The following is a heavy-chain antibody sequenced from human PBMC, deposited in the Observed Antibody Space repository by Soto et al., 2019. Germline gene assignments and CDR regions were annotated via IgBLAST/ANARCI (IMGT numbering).Heavy chain of an antibody. J-gene: IGHJ2*01. CDR3: ARHRLVSRYFDL. CDR2: IFYSGST. V-gene: IGHV4-39*01. D-gene: IGHD3-9*01. Sequence: ASETLSLTCTVSGGFISSSNYYWGWLRQAPGKELEWIGSIFYSGSTYHSPSLKSRVTMSVDTSKTAFSLQMTYVTAADTAVYYCARHRLVSRYFDLWGRGTLVTASS. CDR1: GGFISSSNYY.